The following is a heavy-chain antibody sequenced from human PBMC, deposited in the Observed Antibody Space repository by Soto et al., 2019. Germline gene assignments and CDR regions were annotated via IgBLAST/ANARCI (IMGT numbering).Heavy chain of an antibody. CDR1: GFTVSSKY. J-gene: IGHJ4*02. CDR2: IYSGGST. CDR3: ARVPSSSGRAHFDY. V-gene: IGHV3-53*05. Sequence: GGSLRLSCAASGFTVSSKYMSWVRQAPGKGLEWVSVIYSGGSTYYADSVKGRFTISRDNSKNTLYLQMNSLRAEDTAVYYCARVPSSSGRAHFDYWGQGTLVTVSS. D-gene: IGHD2-15*01.